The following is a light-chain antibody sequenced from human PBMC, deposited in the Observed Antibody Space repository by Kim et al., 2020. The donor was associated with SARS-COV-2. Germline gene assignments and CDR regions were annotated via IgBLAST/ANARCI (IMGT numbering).Light chain of an antibody. Sequence: DVIMTQSPLSLPVTLGQPASISCRSSQSLVFSDGKTYLNWFHQRPGQSPRRLIYKVSNRDSGVPDRFSGSGSGTDFTLKISREEAEDVGVYYCKDGTHWPRSFTFGGGTKVDIK. CDR2: KVS. CDR3: KDGTHWPRSFT. V-gene: IGKV2-30*01. CDR1: QSLVFSDGKTY. J-gene: IGKJ4*01.